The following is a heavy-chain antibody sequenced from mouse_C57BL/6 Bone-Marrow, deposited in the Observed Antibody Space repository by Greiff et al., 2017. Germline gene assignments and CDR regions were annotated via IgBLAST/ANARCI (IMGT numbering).Heavy chain of an antibody. D-gene: IGHD1-1*01. Sequence: DVMLVESGGGLVQPGESLKLSCESNEYEFPSHDMSWVRKTPEKRLELVAAINSDGGSTYYPDTMERRFIISRDNTKKTLYLQMSSLRSEDTALYYCARHSVVAPPYWYFDVWGTGTTVTVSS. CDR3: ARHSVVAPPYWYFDV. V-gene: IGHV5-2*01. CDR2: INSDGGST. CDR1: EYEFPSHD. J-gene: IGHJ1*03.